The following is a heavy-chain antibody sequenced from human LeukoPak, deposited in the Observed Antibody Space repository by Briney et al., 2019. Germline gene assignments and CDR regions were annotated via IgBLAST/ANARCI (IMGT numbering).Heavy chain of an antibody. CDR1: GGSISTGYY. CDR2: FYHGGST. V-gene: IGHV4-38-2*02. D-gene: IGHD3/OR15-3a*01. Sequence: SETLSLTCAVSGGSISTGYYWDWIRQPPGKGLEWIGTFYHGGSTYYNPSLKSRVTISVDTSKNQFSLNLTSVTAADTAVYYCARDLGRLGTPGDYWGQGTLVTVSS. J-gene: IGHJ4*02. CDR3: ARDLGRLGTPGDY.